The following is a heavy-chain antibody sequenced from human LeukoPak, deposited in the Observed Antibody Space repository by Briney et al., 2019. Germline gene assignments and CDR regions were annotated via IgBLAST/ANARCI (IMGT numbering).Heavy chain of an antibody. CDR1: GFTVSSNY. J-gene: IGHJ4*02. CDR2: IYSGGST. D-gene: IGHD6-6*01. Sequence: GGSLRLSCAASGFTVSSNYMSWVRQAPGKGLEWVSVIYSGGSTYYADSVRGRFTISRDNSKNTLYLQMNSLRDEDTAVYYCDPHDSSSHFWGQGTLVTVSS. V-gene: IGHV3-66*01. CDR3: DPHDSSSHF.